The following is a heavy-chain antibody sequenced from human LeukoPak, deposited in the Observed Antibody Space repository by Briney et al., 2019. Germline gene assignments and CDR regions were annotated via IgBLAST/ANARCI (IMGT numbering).Heavy chain of an antibody. CDR1: GFTFSDYY. J-gene: IGHJ3*02. V-gene: IGHV3-11*01. D-gene: IGHD3-22*01. Sequence: GGSLRLSCAASGFTFSDYYMSWIRQAPGKGLEWVSYISSSGSTIYYADSVKGRFTISRDNAKNSLYLQMNSLRAEDTAVYYCARSLTNYYDSSGYYLGDAFDIWGQGTMVTVSS. CDR2: ISSSGSTI. CDR3: ARSLTNYYDSSGYYLGDAFDI.